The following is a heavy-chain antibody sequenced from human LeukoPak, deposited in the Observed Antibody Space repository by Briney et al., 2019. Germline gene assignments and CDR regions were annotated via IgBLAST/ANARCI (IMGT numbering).Heavy chain of an antibody. Sequence: GESLKISCQGSGYSFTSYWIGWARQMPGKGLEWMGIIYPGDSDTRYSPSFQGQVTISADKSISTAYLQWSSLKASDTAMYYCATRAGDPGYRSGCFNFDYWGEGTLVTASS. CDR3: ATRAGDPGYRSGCFNFDY. D-gene: IGHD6-19*01. CDR2: IYPGDSDT. V-gene: IGHV5-51*01. CDR1: GYSFTSYW. J-gene: IGHJ4*02.